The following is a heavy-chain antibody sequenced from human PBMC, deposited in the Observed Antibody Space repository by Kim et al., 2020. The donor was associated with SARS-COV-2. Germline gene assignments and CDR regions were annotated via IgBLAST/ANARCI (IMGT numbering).Heavy chain of an antibody. CDR2: FDPEDGET. V-gene: IGHV1-24*01. D-gene: IGHD3-10*01. CDR1: GYTLTELS. Sequence: ASVKVSCKVSGYTLTELSMHWVRQAPGKGLEWMGGFDPEDGETIYAQKFQGRVTMTEDTSTDTAYMELSSLRSEDTAVYYCATLPGVGPYYYYGMDVWGQGTTVTVSS. CDR3: ATLPGVGPYYYYGMDV. J-gene: IGHJ6*02.